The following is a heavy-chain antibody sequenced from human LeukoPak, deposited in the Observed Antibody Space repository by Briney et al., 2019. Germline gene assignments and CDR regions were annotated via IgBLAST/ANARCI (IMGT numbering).Heavy chain of an antibody. D-gene: IGHD2-15*01. V-gene: IGHV4-59*01. CDR1: GGAINSYH. Sequence: PSETLSLTCTVSGGAINSYHWTWIRQPPGKGLEWIASIYYIGSPKYNPSLKSRVTISVDTSKNQFSLKLSSVTAADTAVYYCARGLGYCSGGSCYSRQRGYYYYMDVWGKGTTVTVSS. J-gene: IGHJ6*03. CDR3: ARGLGYCSGGSCYSRQRGYYYYMDV. CDR2: IYYIGSP.